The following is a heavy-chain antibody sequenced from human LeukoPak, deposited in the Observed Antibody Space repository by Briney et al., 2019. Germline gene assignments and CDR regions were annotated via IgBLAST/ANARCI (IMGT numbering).Heavy chain of an antibody. D-gene: IGHD3-22*01. J-gene: IGHJ4*02. V-gene: IGHV4-38-2*01. CDR1: GYSISSGHY. Sequence: SETLSLTCAVSGYSISSGHYWGWIRQPPGKGLEWIGGIYHSGSTSYNPSFKSRVTISVDTSKNQFSLKLNSVIAADTAVYYCARNDSSGYFDYWGQGTLVTVSS. CDR2: IYHSGST. CDR3: ARNDSSGYFDY.